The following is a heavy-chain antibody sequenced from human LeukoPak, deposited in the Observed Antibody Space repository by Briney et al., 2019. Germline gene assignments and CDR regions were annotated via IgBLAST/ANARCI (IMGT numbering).Heavy chain of an antibody. Sequence: GRTLRLSCAASGFTFSSYAMHWVRQAPGKGLEWVANIKQDGSEKYYVDSVKGRFTISRDNAKNSLYLQMNSLRAEDTAVYYCARDKQVGATHFDNWGQGTLVTVSS. CDR3: ARDKQVGATHFDN. CDR2: IKQDGSEK. CDR1: GFTFSSYA. V-gene: IGHV3-7*01. D-gene: IGHD1-26*01. J-gene: IGHJ4*02.